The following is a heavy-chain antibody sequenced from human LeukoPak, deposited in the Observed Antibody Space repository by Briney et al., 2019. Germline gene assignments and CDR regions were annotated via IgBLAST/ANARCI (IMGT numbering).Heavy chain of an antibody. CDR2: ISSSSSYI. J-gene: IGHJ4*02. CDR3: ARADTAMPTDY. Sequence: PGGSLRLSCAASGFTFSTSSMNWVRQAPGKGLEWVSSISSSSSYIYYADSVKGRFTISRDNAKNSLYLQMNSLRAEDTAVYYCARADTAMPTDYWGQGTLVTVSS. V-gene: IGHV3-21*01. D-gene: IGHD5-18*01. CDR1: GFTFSTSS.